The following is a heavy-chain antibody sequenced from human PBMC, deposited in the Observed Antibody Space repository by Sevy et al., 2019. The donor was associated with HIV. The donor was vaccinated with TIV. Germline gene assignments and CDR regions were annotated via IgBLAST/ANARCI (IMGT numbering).Heavy chain of an antibody. CDR2: IYYSGST. CDR1: GGSISSNY. V-gene: IGHV4-59*01. J-gene: IGHJ6*03. D-gene: IGHD3-22*01. Sequence: SETLSLTCTVSGGSISSNYWSWIRQPPGKGLEWIGYIYYSGSTNYNPSLKSRVTISVDTSKNQFSLKLSSVTAADTAVYYCARANRDYYDSSGYYFVGYYYYYMDVWGKGTTVTVSS. CDR3: ARANRDYYDSSGYYFVGYYYYYMDV.